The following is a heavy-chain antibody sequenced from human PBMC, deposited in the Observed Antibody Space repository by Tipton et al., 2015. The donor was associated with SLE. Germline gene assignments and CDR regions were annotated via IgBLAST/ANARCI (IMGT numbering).Heavy chain of an antibody. CDR2: IHNSGST. CDR1: GDSISRGSYY. J-gene: IGHJ4*02. D-gene: IGHD5-18*01. CDR3: ATKETAVGQGFDS. Sequence: TLSLTCTVSGDSISRGSYYWTWIRQPAGKGLEWIGQIHNSGSTNYNPSLKSRVTVSLDTSKNQFSLQLRFVNAADTALYFCATKETAVGQGFDSWGQGTLVTVSS. V-gene: IGHV4-61*09.